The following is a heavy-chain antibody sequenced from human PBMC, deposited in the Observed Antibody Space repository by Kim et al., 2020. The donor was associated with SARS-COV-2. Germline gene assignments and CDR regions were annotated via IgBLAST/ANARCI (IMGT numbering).Heavy chain of an antibody. V-gene: IGHV3-48*03. Sequence: GGSLRLSCAASGFTFSSYEMNWVRQAPGKGLEWVSYISSSGSTIYYADSVKGLFTISRDNAKNSLYLQMNSLRAEDTAVYYCATLMWEGYGSGSYYNFGYYYYGMDVWGQGTTVTVSS. CDR1: GFTFSSYE. D-gene: IGHD3-10*01. CDR3: ATLMWEGYGSGSYYNFGYYYYGMDV. J-gene: IGHJ6*02. CDR2: ISSSGSTI.